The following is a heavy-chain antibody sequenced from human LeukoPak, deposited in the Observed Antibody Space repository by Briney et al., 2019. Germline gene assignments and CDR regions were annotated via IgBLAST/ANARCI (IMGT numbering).Heavy chain of an antibody. D-gene: IGHD2-2*01. CDR3: AKVPYCSSTSCWDYFDY. Sequence: GGSLRLSCAASGFTFSSYGMHWVRQAPGKGLEWVAVISYDGSNKYYADSVKGRFTISRDNSKNTLYLQMNSLRAEDTAVYYCAKVPYCSSTSCWDYFDYWGQGTLVTVSS. J-gene: IGHJ4*02. CDR1: GFTFSSYG. CDR2: ISYDGSNK. V-gene: IGHV3-30*18.